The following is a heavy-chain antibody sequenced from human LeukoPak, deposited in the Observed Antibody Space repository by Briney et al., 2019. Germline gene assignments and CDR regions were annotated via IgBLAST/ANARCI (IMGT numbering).Heavy chain of an antibody. V-gene: IGHV4-39*01. D-gene: IGHD6-19*01. CDR1: GGSISSSSYY. CDR2: IYYSGST. CDR3: ARWGCDSSGDWNTDY. J-gene: IGHJ4*02. Sequence: SETLSLTCTVSGGSISSSSYYWGWIRQPPGKGLEWIGSIYYSGSTYYNPSLKSRVTISVDTSKNQFSLKLSSVTAADTAVYYCARWGCDSSGDWNTDYWGQGTLVTVSS.